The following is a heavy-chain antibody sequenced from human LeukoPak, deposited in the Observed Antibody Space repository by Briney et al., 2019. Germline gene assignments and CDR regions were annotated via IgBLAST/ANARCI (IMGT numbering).Heavy chain of an antibody. D-gene: IGHD6-6*01. J-gene: IGHJ5*02. CDR3: ARDGSSSSLNWFDP. CDR1: GYTFTGYY. Sequence: ASVKVSCKASGYTFTGYYMHWVRQAPGQGLEWMGCINLNSGGTNYAQKFQGRVPMTRDTSLSKAYMELSRLRSDDTAVYYCARDGSSSSLNWFDPWGQGTLVTVSS. V-gene: IGHV1-2*02. CDR2: INLNSGGT.